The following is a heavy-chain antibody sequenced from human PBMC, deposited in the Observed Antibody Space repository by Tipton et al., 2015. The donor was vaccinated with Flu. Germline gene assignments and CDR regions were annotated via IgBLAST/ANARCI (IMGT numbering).Heavy chain of an antibody. V-gene: IGHV3-30*18. CDR2: ISYDGSNK. Sequence: SLRLSCAASGFTFSSYGMHWVRQAPGKGLEWVAAISYDGSNKYYAASVKGRFTISRDFSKNTLYLQMNSLRAEDTAVYHCAKEEQWLVLIYGMGVWGQGTTVTVSS. CDR3: AKEEQWLVLIYGMGV. CDR1: GFTFSSYG. J-gene: IGHJ6*02. D-gene: IGHD6-19*01.